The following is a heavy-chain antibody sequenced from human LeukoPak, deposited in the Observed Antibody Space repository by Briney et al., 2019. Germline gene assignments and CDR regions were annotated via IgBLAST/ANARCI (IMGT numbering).Heavy chain of an antibody. J-gene: IGHJ4*02. V-gene: IGHV1-18*01. CDR1: GYTFTSYG. Sequence: ASVKVSCKASGYTFTSYGISWVRQAPGQGLEWVGWISAYNGNTNYAQKLQGRVTMTTDTSTSTAYMELRSLRSDDTAVYYCARDSEVRLIWAYWGQGTLVTVSS. CDR3: ARDSEVRLIWAY. D-gene: IGHD3-16*01. CDR2: ISAYNGNT.